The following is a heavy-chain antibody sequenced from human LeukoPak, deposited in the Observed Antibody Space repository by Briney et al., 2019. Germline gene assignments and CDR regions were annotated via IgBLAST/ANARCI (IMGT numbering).Heavy chain of an antibody. J-gene: IGHJ4*02. CDR2: ISVSGSST. V-gene: IGHV3-23*01. Sequence: GGTLRLSCAASGFTFNTYAMNWVRQAPGKGLEWVSVISVSGSSTYYADSVKGRFTISRDSSKSTLYLQMNSLRAEDTAVYYCAKSYFYDSSGLDYWGQGTLVTVSS. CDR3: AKSYFYDSSGLDY. D-gene: IGHD3-22*01. CDR1: GFTFNTYA.